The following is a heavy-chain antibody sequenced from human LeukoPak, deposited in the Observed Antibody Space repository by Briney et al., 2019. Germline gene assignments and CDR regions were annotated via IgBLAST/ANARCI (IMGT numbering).Heavy chain of an antibody. CDR1: GFTFSSYA. Sequence: GGPLRLSCAACGFTFSSYAMRWPRDAPGEAREWVSVVRVSGGYTYYADSMKGRFTTSRNKSKNTTYQQMNRLTAEHTAVYYCAKSAMVYAHLLSWGQETLVTVSS. V-gene: IGHV3-23*01. CDR2: VRVSGGYT. J-gene: IGHJ5*02. D-gene: IGHD2-8*01. CDR3: AKSAMVYAHLLS.